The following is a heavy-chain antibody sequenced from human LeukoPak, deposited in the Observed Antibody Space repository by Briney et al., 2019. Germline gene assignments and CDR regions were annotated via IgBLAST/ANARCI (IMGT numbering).Heavy chain of an antibody. CDR3: AREVVAVTSDAFDI. CDR1: GGTFSSYA. Sequence: GASVKVSCKASGGTFSSYAISWVRQAPGQGLEWMGGLIPIFGTANYAQKFQGRVTITADESTSTAYMELSSLRSEDTAVYYCAREVVAVTSDAFDIWGQGTMVTVSS. D-gene: IGHD2-15*01. J-gene: IGHJ3*02. CDR2: LIPIFGTA. V-gene: IGHV1-69*13.